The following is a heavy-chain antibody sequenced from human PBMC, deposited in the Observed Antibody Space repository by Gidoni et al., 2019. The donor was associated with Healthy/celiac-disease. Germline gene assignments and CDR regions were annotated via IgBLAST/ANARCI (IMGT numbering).Heavy chain of an antibody. D-gene: IGHD2-15*01. V-gene: IGHV4-34*01. CDR3: ARGPRYCSGGSCYLRAIDY. CDR1: GGSFSGYY. CDR2: INHSGST. Sequence: QVQLQQWGAGLLKPSETLSLTCAVSGGSFSGYYWSWIRQPPGKGLEWIGEINHSGSTNYNPSLKSRVTISVDTSKNQFSLKLSSVTAADTAVYYCARGPRYCSGGSCYLRAIDYWGQGTLVTVSS. J-gene: IGHJ4*02.